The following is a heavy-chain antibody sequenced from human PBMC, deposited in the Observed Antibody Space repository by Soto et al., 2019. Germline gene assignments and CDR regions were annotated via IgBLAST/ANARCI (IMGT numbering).Heavy chain of an antibody. CDR1: GFTFSSYS. V-gene: IGHV3-21*01. CDR2: ISSRSSYI. CDR3: ARAITGTTAY. D-gene: IGHD1-7*01. J-gene: IGHJ4*02. Sequence: GGSLRLSCAASGFTFSSYSMSWVRQAPGKGLEWVSSISSRSSYIYYADSVKGRFTISRDNAKNSLYLQMNSLRAEDTAVYYCARAITGTTAYWGQGTLVTVSS.